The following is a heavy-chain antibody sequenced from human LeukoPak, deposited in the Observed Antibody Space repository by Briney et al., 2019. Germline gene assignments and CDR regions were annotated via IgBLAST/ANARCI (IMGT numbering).Heavy chain of an antibody. D-gene: IGHD2-2*01. CDR3: AKGGSGDIVVVPAAFDY. CDR1: GFTLSTYW. J-gene: IGHJ4*02. Sequence: GGSLRLSCAASGFTLSTYWMSWVRQAPGKGLEWVANIKQDGSRKYYVDSVKGRFTISRDNSKNTLYLQMNRLRAEDTAVYYCAKGGSGDIVVVPAAFDYWGQGTLVTVSS. CDR2: IKQDGSRK. V-gene: IGHV3-7*01.